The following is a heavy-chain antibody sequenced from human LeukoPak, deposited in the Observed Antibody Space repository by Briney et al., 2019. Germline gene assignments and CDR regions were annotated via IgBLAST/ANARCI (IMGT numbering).Heavy chain of an antibody. D-gene: IGHD6-13*01. CDR3: AKDISAAGDIFDY. J-gene: IGHJ4*02. CDR2: ISWNSGSI. V-gene: IGHV3-9*01. CDR1: GFTFDDYA. Sequence: GGSQRLSCAASGFTFDDYAMHWVRQAPGKGLEWVSGISWNSGSIGYADSVKGRFTISRDNAKNSLYLQMNSLRAEDTALYYCAKDISAAGDIFDYWGQGTLVTVSS.